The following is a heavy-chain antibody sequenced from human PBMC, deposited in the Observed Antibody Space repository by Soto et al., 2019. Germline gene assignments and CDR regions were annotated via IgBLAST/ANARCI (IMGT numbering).Heavy chain of an antibody. CDR1: GFMFSSYG. CDR3: ARGYWNDEGSYYYYYGMDV. CDR2: IWYDGSNK. J-gene: IGHJ6*02. D-gene: IGHD1-1*01. Sequence: QVQLVESGGGVVQPGRSLRLSCTASGFMFSSYGMHWVRQAPGKGLEWVAVIWYDGSNKYYADSVKGRFTISRDNSKNTLYLQMNSLTAEDTAVYYCARGYWNDEGSYYYYYGMDVWGQGTTVTVPS. V-gene: IGHV3-33*01.